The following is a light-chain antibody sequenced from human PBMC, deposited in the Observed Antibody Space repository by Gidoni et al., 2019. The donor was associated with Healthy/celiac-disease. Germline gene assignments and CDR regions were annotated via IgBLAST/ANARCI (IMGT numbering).Light chain of an antibody. CDR2: KAS. Sequence: DIQMTQSPSTLSASVGDRVTITCRASQSISSWLAWYQQKTGKAPKLPIYKASSLESGVPSRFSGSGSGTAFPLTLSRLPPADFATYYCQPSDRSSRTFGQGPQVAIK. CDR3: QPSDRSSRT. V-gene: IGKV1-5*03. J-gene: IGKJ1*01. CDR1: QSISSW.